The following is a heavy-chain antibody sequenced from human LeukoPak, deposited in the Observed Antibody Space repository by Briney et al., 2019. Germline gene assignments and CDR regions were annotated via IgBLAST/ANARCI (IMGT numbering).Heavy chain of an antibody. Sequence: GGSLRLSCAASGFTFSSYSMNWVRQAPGKGLEWVSSISSSSSYIYYADSVKGRFTISRDNAKNSLCLQMNSLRAEDTAVYYCARVSRQQLAIDYWGQGTLVTVSS. V-gene: IGHV3-21*01. CDR3: ARVSRQQLAIDY. D-gene: IGHD6-13*01. J-gene: IGHJ4*02. CDR1: GFTFSSYS. CDR2: ISSSSSYI.